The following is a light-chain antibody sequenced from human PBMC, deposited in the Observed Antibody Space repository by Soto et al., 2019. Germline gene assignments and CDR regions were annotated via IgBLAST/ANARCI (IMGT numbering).Light chain of an antibody. J-gene: IGKJ1*01. Sequence: ENVFTQSPGTLSLSPGERSTLSCMASQSFSSSYLAWYQQKPGQAPRLLIYDASNRATGIAPRFRGSGSGTDFTLNISSVEPEDFAVYYCHPYDNSPWTFGQGTKVEIK. CDR1: QSFSSSY. V-gene: IGKV3-20*01. CDR3: HPYDNSPWT. CDR2: DAS.